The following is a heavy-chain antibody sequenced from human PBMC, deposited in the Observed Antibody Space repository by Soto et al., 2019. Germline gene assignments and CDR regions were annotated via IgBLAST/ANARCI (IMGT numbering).Heavy chain of an antibody. CDR1: GYTFTSYG. CDR2: ISAYNGNT. CDR3: ARGLSYDSSGYPFDY. Sequence: SVKVSCKASGYTFTSYGISWVRQAPGQGLEWMGWISAYNGNTNYAQKLQGRVTMTTDTSTSTAYMELRSLRSDDTAVYYCARGLSYDSSGYPFDYWGQVTLVTVSS. D-gene: IGHD3-22*01. V-gene: IGHV1-18*04. J-gene: IGHJ4*02.